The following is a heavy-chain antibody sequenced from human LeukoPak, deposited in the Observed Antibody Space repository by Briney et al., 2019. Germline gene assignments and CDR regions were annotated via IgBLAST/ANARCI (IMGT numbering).Heavy chain of an antibody. V-gene: IGHV3-7*01. CDR3: ARDNLLLFDY. D-gene: IGHD1-14*01. CDR2: IKQDGSEK. CDR1: GFTFSSYS. J-gene: IGHJ4*02. Sequence: GGSLRLSCAASGFTFSSYSMSWVRQAPGKGLEWVANIKQDGSEKYYVDSVKGRFTISRDNAENSLYLQMNSLRAEDTAVYYCARDNLLLFDYWGQGTLVTVSS.